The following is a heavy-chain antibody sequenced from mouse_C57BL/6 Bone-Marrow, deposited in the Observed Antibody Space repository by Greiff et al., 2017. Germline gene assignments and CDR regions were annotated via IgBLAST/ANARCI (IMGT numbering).Heavy chain of an antibody. V-gene: IGHV14-3*01. CDR3: ARAQAPYAMDY. D-gene: IGHD3-2*02. CDR1: GFNIKNTY. J-gene: IGHJ4*01. Sequence: EVKLVESVAELVRPGASVKLSCTASGFNIKNTYMHWVKQRPEQGLEWIGRIDPANGTPTYAPTFPGKAHITAAPSSNTAYLQLSSLTSEDTAIYYGARAQAPYAMDYGGQGTSVTVSS. CDR2: IDPANGTP.